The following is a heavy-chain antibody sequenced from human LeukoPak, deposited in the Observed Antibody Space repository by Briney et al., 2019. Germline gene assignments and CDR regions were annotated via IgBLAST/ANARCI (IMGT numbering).Heavy chain of an antibody. J-gene: IGHJ4*02. CDR1: GFSFNNYG. D-gene: IGHD4-17*01. CDR2: VSRDGRNQ. Sequence: GRSLRLSCAASGFSFNNYGMFWVRQAPGAGLEWVAFVSRDGRNQHLADSVKGRFTISRDNSKNTLYLQMNSLRAEDTAVYYCARARTTRGFDYWGQGTLVTVSS. CDR3: ARARTTRGFDY. V-gene: IGHV3-30*03.